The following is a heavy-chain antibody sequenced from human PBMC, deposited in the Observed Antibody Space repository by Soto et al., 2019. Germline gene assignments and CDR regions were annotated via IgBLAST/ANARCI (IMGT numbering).Heavy chain of an antibody. J-gene: IGHJ6*02. CDR3: ARDIGGRRGMDV. D-gene: IGHD2-15*01. CDR2: ITSSSSYI. Sequence: EVQLVESGGGLVKPGGSLRLSCAASGFTFSSFSMNWVRQATGKGLEWVSSITSSSSYIYYADSVKGRFTISRDNAKNSLYLQMNSLRAEDTAVYYCARDIGGRRGMDVWGQGTTVTVSS. V-gene: IGHV3-21*01. CDR1: GFTFSSFS.